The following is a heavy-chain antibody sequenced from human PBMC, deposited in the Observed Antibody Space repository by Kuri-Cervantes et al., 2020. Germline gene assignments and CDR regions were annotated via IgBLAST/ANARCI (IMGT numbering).Heavy chain of an antibody. D-gene: IGHD2-2*01. V-gene: IGHV3-11*01. Sequence: GESLKISCAASGFTFSDYFMSWIRQAPGKGLEWVSYISTSGGTIYYADSVKGRFTISRDNAKNSLYLQMNSLRAEDTAVYYCARVFSPAAIDYWGQGALVTVSS. CDR2: ISTSGGTI. CDR3: ARVFSPAAIDY. J-gene: IGHJ4*02. CDR1: GFTFSDYF.